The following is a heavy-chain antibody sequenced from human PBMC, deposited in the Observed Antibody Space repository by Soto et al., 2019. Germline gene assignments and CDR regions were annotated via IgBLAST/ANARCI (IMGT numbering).Heavy chain of an antibody. CDR2: INAGNGNT. CDR1: GYTFTSYA. Sequence: GASVKVSCKASGYTFTSYAMHWVRQAPGQRLEWMGWINAGNGNTKYSQKFQGRVTITRDTSASTAYMELSSLRSEDTVVYYCARASDFWGGPRYRWAYWGQGTLVTVSS. V-gene: IGHV1-3*01. D-gene: IGHD3-16*02. J-gene: IGHJ4*02. CDR3: ARASDFWGGPRYRWAY.